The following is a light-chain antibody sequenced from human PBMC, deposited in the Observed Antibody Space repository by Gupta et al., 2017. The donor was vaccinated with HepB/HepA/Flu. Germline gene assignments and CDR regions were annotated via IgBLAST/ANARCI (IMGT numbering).Light chain of an antibody. V-gene: IGKV1-33*01. J-gene: IGKJ2*04. CDR3: QQDDKLMCS. CDR1: QDISNY. Sequence: DIQMTQSPSSLSASVGDRVTITCQASQDISNYLNWYQQKPGKAPKLLIYDASNLETGVPSRFSGSGSGTDFTFTISSLQPEDIATYYCQQDDKLMCSFGQGTKLEIK. CDR2: DAS.